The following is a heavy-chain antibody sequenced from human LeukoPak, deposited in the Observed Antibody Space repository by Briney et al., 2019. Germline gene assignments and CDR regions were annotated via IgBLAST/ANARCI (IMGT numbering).Heavy chain of an antibody. CDR2: ISSSGSTI. Sequence: GGSLRLSCAASGFTFSDYYMSWIRQAPGRGLEWVSYISSSGSTIYYADSVKGRFTISRDNAKNSLYLQMNSLRAEDTAVYYCARDAIVVVPGHDYWGQGTLVTVSS. CDR1: GFTFSDYY. CDR3: ARDAIVVVPGHDY. J-gene: IGHJ4*02. D-gene: IGHD2-2*01. V-gene: IGHV3-11*01.